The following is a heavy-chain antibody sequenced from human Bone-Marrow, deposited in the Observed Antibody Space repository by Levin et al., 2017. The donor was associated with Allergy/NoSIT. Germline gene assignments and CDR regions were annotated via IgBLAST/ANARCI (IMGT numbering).Heavy chain of an antibody. V-gene: IGHV3-23*01. Sequence: ASVKVSCAVSGFTFNNYAMTWVRQAPGKGLEWVSTISGRGVVTNYADSVKGRFTISRDNSKNIVFLEIVSLRAEDTAVYYCSKMRYTTSWGLDVWGHGTTVTVSS. CDR1: GFTFNNYA. CDR2: ISGRGVVT. CDR3: SKMRYTTSWGLDV. D-gene: IGHD1-1*01. J-gene: IGHJ6*02.